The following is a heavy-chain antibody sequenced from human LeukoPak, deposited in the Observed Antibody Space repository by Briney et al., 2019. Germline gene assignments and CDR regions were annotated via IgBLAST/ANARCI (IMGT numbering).Heavy chain of an antibody. V-gene: IGHV4-39*07. CDR2: IYYSGST. J-gene: IGHJ6*03. CDR3: ARPGGSVAGTYYYYYMDV. CDR1: GGSISSSSYY. Sequence: SETLSLTCTVSGGSISSSSYYWGWMRQPPGKGLEWIGSIYYSGSTYYNPSLKSRVTISVDTSKNQFSLKLSSVTAADTAVYYCARPGGSVAGTYYYYYMDVWGKGTTVTVSS. D-gene: IGHD6-19*01.